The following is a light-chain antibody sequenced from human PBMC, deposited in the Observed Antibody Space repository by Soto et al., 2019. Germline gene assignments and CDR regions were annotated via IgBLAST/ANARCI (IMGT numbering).Light chain of an antibody. CDR1: QSISSW. V-gene: IGKV1-5*01. CDR3: QQYNRYSPT. CDR2: GAS. J-gene: IGKJ1*01. Sequence: MTQSPSTLSVSVGDRATLSCRASQSISSWLAWYQQKPGKAPTLLIYGASSMASGIPARFSGRGSGTEFTLTINSLEPDDFAVYYCQQYNRYSPTFGQGAMVDI.